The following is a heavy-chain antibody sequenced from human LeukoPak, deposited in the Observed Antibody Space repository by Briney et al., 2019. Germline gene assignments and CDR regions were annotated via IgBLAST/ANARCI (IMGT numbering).Heavy chain of an antibody. J-gene: IGHJ6*02. V-gene: IGHV3-30*03. Sequence: GRSLRLSCAASGFTFSSYGMHWVRQAPGKGLEWVAVISYDGSNKYYADSVKGRFTISRDNSKNTLYLQMNSLRAEDTAVYYCARDLGTDTAMVKPYYYYYGMDVWGQGTTVTVSS. D-gene: IGHD5-18*01. CDR2: ISYDGSNK. CDR1: GFTFSSYG. CDR3: ARDLGTDTAMVKPYYYYYGMDV.